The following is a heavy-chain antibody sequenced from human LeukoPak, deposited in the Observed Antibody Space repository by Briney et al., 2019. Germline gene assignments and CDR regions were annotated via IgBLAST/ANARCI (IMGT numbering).Heavy chain of an antibody. D-gene: IGHD6-6*01. CDR3: ARDFWVYSSSPIDYYGMDV. CDR1: GGSISSGGYY. Sequence: PSETLSLTCTVSGGSISSGGYYWSWIRQHPGKGLEWIGYIYYSGSTYYNPSLKSRVTISVDTSKNQFSLKLSFVTAADTAVYYCARDFWVYSSSPIDYYGMDVWGQGTTVTVSS. V-gene: IGHV4-31*03. CDR2: IYYSGST. J-gene: IGHJ6*02.